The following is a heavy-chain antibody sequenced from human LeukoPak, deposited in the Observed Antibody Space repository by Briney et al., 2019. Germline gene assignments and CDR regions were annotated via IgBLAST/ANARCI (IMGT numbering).Heavy chain of an antibody. J-gene: IGHJ4*02. CDR1: GYTLTELS. V-gene: IGHV1-24*01. Sequence: GASVKVSCKVPGYTLTELSMHWVRQAPGKGLEWMGGFDPEDGETIYAQEFQGRVTMTEDTSTDTAYMELSSLRSEDTAVYYCATIWYDSSGYYFDYWGQGTLVTVSS. CDR3: ATIWYDSSGYYFDY. CDR2: FDPEDGET. D-gene: IGHD3-22*01.